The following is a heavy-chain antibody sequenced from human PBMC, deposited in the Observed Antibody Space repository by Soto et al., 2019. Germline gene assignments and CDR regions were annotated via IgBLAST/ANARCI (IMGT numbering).Heavy chain of an antibody. CDR2: IRSKANSYAT. Sequence: EVQLVESGGGLVQPGGSLKLSCAASGFTFSGSAMHWVRQASGKGLEWVGRIRSKANSYATAYAASVKGRFTISRDDSKNTAYLQTNSLKTEDTAVYYCTRHGWFGELLWKSGFGYWGQGTLVTVSS. V-gene: IGHV3-73*02. CDR3: TRHGWFGELLWKSGFGY. CDR1: GFTFSGSA. J-gene: IGHJ4*02. D-gene: IGHD3-10*01.